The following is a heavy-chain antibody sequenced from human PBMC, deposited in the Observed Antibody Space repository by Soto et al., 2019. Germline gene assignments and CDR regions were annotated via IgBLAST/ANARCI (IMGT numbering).Heavy chain of an antibody. J-gene: IGHJ4*02. CDR3: ARAPNYFDY. V-gene: IGHV1-18*01. Sequence: QVQLVQSGAEVKKPGASVKVSCKASGYTFTSYGISWVRQAPGQGLEWMGWISAYNGNTKYAQKLQGTVTMTTDTPTSTAYLELRSLRSDVTDVYYCARAPNYFDYWGQGTLVTVSS. CDR1: GYTFTSYG. CDR2: ISAYNGNT.